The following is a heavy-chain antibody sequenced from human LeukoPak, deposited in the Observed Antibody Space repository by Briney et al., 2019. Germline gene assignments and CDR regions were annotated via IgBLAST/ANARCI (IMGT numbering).Heavy chain of an antibody. CDR1: GGSISSYY. CDR2: IYTSGST. J-gene: IGHJ6*03. CDR3: ARPRYYYYYMDV. Sequence: PSETLSLTCTVSGGSISSYYWSWIRQPPGKGLEWIGYIYTSGSTNYNPSLKSRVTISVDTSKNQFSLKLSSVTAADTAVYYCARPRYYYYYMDVWGKGTTVTVSS. V-gene: IGHV4-4*09.